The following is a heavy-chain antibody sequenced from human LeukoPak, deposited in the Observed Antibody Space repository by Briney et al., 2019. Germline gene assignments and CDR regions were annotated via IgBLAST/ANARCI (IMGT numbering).Heavy chain of an antibody. CDR2: ISSNSSYI. CDR3: ARDLVGGDY. J-gene: IGHJ4*02. Sequence: AGGSLRLSCAASGFIFSSYSMHWVRQAPGKGLECVSSISSNSSYIYYADSVKGRFTISRDNAKNSLYLQMDSLRGEDTAVYYCARDLVGGDYWGQGTLVTVSS. D-gene: IGHD3-16*01. CDR1: GFIFSSYS. V-gene: IGHV3-21*01.